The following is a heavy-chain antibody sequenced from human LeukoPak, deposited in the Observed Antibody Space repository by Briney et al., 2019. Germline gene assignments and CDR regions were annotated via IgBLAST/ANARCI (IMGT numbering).Heavy chain of an antibody. V-gene: IGHV3-21*06. J-gene: IGHJ4*02. CDR2: INSGGTTT. CDR1: GFAFSTYT. Sequence: EGSLGLSCAACGFAFSTYTMNWARQAPGKGLEWVASINSGGTTTHYAFSVKGRFTISRDNAQNVLYLQMNGLRGDDAAVYYCLRGDSRDFWGQGTLVTVSS. D-gene: IGHD3-22*01. CDR3: LRGDSRDF.